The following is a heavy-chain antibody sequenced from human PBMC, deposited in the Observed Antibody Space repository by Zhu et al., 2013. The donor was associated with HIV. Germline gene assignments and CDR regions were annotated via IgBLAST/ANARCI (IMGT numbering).Heavy chain of an antibody. J-gene: IGHJ5*02. CDR2: MNPDNGNT. Sequence: QVQLVQSGAEVKKPGSSVKVSCKASGGTFSSYAISWVRQAPGQGLEWMGWMNPDNGNTGYSQKFRGRVTMTRDTSKNTAYMELSTLRPDDTAVYYCARSYRILRGINNWLDPWGQGTLVTVSS. CDR3: ARSYRILRGINNWLDP. CDR1: GGTFSSYA. V-gene: IGHV1-8*02. D-gene: IGHD1-26*01.